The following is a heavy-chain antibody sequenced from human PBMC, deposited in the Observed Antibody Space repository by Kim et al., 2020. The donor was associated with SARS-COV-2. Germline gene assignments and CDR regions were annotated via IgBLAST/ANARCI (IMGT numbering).Heavy chain of an antibody. D-gene: IGHD1-26*01. CDR2: INPSGGST. J-gene: IGHJ3*02. CDR1: GYTFTSYY. CDR3: AYSARPLLDAFDI. Sequence: ASVKVSCKASGYTFTSYYMHWVRQAPGQGLEWMGIINPSGGSTSYAQKFQGRVTMTRDTSTSTVYMELSSLRSEDTAVYYCAYSARPLLDAFDIWGQGTMVTVSS. V-gene: IGHV1-46*01.